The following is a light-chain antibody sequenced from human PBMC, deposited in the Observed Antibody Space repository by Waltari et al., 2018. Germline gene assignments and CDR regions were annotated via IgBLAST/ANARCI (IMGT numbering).Light chain of an antibody. CDR1: QSSGIY. CDR3: QNYERLPAT. CDR2: HAS. J-gene: IGKJ1*01. V-gene: IGKV3-20*01. Sequence: EIVLTPSPGTLSLSPGERATLSCRASQSSGIYLAWYQQKSGQAPRLLIYHASSRATGIPDRFSGSGSGTDFSLTISRLEPEDFAVYYCQNYERLPATFGQGTKVEIK.